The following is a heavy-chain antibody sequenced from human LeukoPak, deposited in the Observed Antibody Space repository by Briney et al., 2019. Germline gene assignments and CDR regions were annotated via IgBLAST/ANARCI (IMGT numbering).Heavy chain of an antibody. CDR2: IIPIFGTA. V-gene: IGHV1-69*06. J-gene: IGHJ3*02. CDR3: ARDLPPRYYDSSGYPSPSDAFDI. Sequence: ASVKVSCKASGYTFTGYYMHWVRQAPGQGLEWMGGIIPIFGTANYAQKFQGRVTITADKSTSTAYMELSSLRSEDTAVYYCARDLPPRYYDSSGYPSPSDAFDIWGQGTMVTVSS. CDR1: GYTFTGYY. D-gene: IGHD3-22*01.